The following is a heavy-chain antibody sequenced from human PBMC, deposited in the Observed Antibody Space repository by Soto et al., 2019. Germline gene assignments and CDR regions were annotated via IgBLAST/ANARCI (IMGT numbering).Heavy chain of an antibody. D-gene: IGHD3-10*01. CDR1: GGSFSGYY. CDR2: INHSGST. J-gene: IGHJ5*02. CDR3: ARGGYYYGSGSYSAYNWFDP. V-gene: IGHV4-34*01. Sequence: SETLSLTCAVYGGSFSGYYWSWIRQPPGKGLEWIGEINHSGSTNYNPSLKSRVTISVDTSKNQFSLKLSSVTAADTAVYYCARGGYYYGSGSYSAYNWFDPWGQGTLVTV.